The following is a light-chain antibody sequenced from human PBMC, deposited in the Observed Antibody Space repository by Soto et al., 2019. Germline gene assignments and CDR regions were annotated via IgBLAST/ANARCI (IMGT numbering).Light chain of an antibody. Sequence: DIVMTQSPDSLAVSLGERATINCKSSQSVLHSSNNKNYLAWYQQKQGQPPKLLIYWASTRESGVPDRFSGSGSGTDFTLTISSLQAEDVAVYYCQQYYSARTFGQGTKLEIK. CDR2: WAS. CDR1: QSVLHSSNNKNY. J-gene: IGKJ2*02. CDR3: QQYYSART. V-gene: IGKV4-1*01.